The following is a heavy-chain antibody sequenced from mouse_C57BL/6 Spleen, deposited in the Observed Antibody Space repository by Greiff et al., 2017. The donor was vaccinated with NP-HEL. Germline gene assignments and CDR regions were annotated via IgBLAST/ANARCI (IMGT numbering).Heavy chain of an antibody. CDR3: ARSRWDFHFDY. D-gene: IGHD2-3*01. V-gene: IGHV5-17*01. Sequence: EVKLMESGGGLVKPGGSLKLSCAASGFTFSDYGMHWVRQAPEKGLEWVAYISSGSSTIYYADTVQGRFTISRDNAKNTLFLQMTSLRSEDTAMYYCARSRWDFHFDYWGQGTTLTVSS. CDR2: ISSGSSTI. J-gene: IGHJ2*01. CDR1: GFTFSDYG.